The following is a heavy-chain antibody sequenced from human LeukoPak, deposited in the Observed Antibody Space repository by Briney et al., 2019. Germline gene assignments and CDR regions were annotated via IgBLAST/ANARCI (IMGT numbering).Heavy chain of an antibody. V-gene: IGHV4-59*04. CDR1: GGSISSYY. CDR2: IYYSGST. J-gene: IGHJ5*02. Sequence: SETLSLTCTVSGGSISSYYWSWIRQPPGKGLEWIGYIYYSGSTYYNPSLKSRVTISVDTSKNQFSLKLSSVTAADTAVYYCARSGPDFWSGYYMTAAYWFDPWGQGTLVTVSS. D-gene: IGHD3-3*01. CDR3: ARSGPDFWSGYYMTAAYWFDP.